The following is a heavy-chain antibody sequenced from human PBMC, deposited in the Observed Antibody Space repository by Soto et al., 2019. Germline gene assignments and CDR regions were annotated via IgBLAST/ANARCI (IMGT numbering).Heavy chain of an antibody. CDR2: IDHTGRT. D-gene: IGHD7-27*01. V-gene: IGHV4-34*01. CDR3: TRSMNDHNHHHWGFDS. CDR1: GGSFSAYH. Sequence: PSETLSLTCAVYGGSFSAYHWSFIRQAPGKGLEWIGEIDHTGRTNYRPSLGSRVTMSVDTSKNQFSLKLRSVTAADTAVYYCTRSMNDHNHHHWGFDSWGQGTRVTVS. J-gene: IGHJ4*02.